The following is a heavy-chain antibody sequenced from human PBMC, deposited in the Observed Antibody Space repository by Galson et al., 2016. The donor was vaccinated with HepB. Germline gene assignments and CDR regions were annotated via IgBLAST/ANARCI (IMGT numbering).Heavy chain of an antibody. J-gene: IGHJ1*01. CDR1: GFTFSSYA. Sequence: SLRLSCAASGFTFSSYAMSWVRQAPGKGLEWVSSSGSGGPTYYADSVKGRLTIPRDKSKNTLYLQMNSLRAEDTAVYYCAKSPLMFFGELLGYFQHWGQGTLVTVSS. CDR3: AKSPLMFFGELLGYFQH. CDR2: SGSGGPT. D-gene: IGHD3-10*01. V-gene: IGHV3-23*01.